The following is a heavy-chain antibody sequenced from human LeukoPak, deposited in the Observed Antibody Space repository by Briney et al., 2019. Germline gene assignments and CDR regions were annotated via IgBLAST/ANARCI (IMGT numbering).Heavy chain of an antibody. D-gene: IGHD6-13*01. CDR1: GYTFTGYY. V-gene: IGHV1-2*02. Sequence: ASVKVSCKASGYTFTGYYMHWVRQAPGQGLEWMGWINPNSGGTNYAQKFRGRVTMTRDTSISTAYMELSRLRSDDTAVYYCARVRPYSSSWGVDYGGQGTLVTVS. J-gene: IGHJ4*02. CDR2: INPNSGGT. CDR3: ARVRPYSSSWGVDY.